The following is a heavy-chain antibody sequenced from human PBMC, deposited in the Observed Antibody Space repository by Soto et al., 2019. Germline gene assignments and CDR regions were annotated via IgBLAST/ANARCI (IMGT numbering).Heavy chain of an antibody. CDR3: ARTIVVVPAAIPGRVDY. J-gene: IGHJ4*02. Sequence: TLSLTRSFSCGSPPHGAFHLSWVRPPPGKGLEWIGYIYYSGSTYYNPSLKSRVTISMDTSKNQFSLKLSSVTAADTAVYYCARTIVVVPAAIPGRVDYWGQGTQVTVTS. D-gene: IGHD2-2*02. CDR2: IYYSGST. CDR1: CGSPPHGAFH. V-gene: IGHV4-31*03.